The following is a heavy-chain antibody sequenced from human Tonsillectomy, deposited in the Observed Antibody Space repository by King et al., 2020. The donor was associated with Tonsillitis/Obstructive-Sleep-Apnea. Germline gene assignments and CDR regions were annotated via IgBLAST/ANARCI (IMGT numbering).Heavy chain of an antibody. D-gene: IGHD2-21*02. V-gene: IGHV3-33*01. CDR1: GFTFSKYG. CDR3: ASSLCGGDCNRDY. Sequence: VQLVQSGGGVVQPGGSLRLSCAASGFTFSKYGMNWVRQAPGKGLEWVALIWYDGSNKYYADSVKGRFTISRDNSKNTLYLQMNSLRAEDTALYYCASSLCGGDCNRDYWGQGILVTVSS. J-gene: IGHJ4*02. CDR2: IWYDGSNK.